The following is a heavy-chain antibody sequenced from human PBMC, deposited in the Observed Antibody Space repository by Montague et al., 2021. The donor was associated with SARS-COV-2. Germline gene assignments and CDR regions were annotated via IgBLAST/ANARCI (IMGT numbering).Heavy chain of an antibody. CDR1: GDSISTYS. CDR2: IYYSGST. J-gene: IGHJ4*02. V-gene: IGHV4-59*08. CDR3: ATQEDPSGWIPGPFDF. Sequence: SETLSLTCTVSGDSISTYSWSWIRQPPGKGLEWIGNIYYSGSTNYNPSLKSRVFISVDTSKNQLSLTLTSVTAADAAVYYCATQEDPSGWIPGPFDFWGQGALLSVSS. D-gene: IGHD6-19*01.